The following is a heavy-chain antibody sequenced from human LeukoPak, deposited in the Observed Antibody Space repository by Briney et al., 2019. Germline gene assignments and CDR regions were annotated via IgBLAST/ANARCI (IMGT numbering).Heavy chain of an antibody. Sequence: SETLSLTCTVSGGSISSGDYFWTWIRQPPGKGLEWIGYLYYSGSTYYNPSLESRVTILADTSKNQFSLRLSFVTAADTAVYYCARESPYIYSGYVRPFDSWGQGTLVTVSS. V-gene: IGHV4-30-4*01. CDR1: GGSISSGDYF. CDR2: LYYSGST. J-gene: IGHJ4*02. CDR3: ARESPYIYSGYVRPFDS. D-gene: IGHD5-12*01.